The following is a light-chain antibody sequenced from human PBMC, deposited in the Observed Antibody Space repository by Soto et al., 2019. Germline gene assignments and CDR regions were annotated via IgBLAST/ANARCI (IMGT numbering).Light chain of an antibody. V-gene: IGKV2-28*01. CDR2: LAS. CDR3: MQALQTPRT. J-gene: IGKJ1*01. Sequence: EIVMTQSPLSLTVTPGEPASISCKSSQSLQHNNGNTLLDWYMQKPGQSPQLLIYLASRRAPGAPDRVSGSGSGKDFTLRSSPVEADDAAIYYCMQALQTPRTFGQGTKLEI. CDR1: QSLQHNNGNTL.